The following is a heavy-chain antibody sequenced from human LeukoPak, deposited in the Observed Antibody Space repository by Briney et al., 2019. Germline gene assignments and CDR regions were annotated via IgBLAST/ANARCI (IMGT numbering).Heavy chain of an antibody. V-gene: IGHV1-2*02. J-gene: IGHJ3*02. CDR3: ARDPGRGGIRDAFDI. D-gene: IGHD3-16*01. CDR2: INANNGGT. Sequence: GASVKVSCKASGYTFTSYDINWVRQATGQGLEWMGWINANNGGTNYPEKFQGRVTMTRDTSINTVYMELSRLRSDDTAVYYCARDPGRGGIRDAFDIWGQGTMVTVSS. CDR1: GYTFTSYD.